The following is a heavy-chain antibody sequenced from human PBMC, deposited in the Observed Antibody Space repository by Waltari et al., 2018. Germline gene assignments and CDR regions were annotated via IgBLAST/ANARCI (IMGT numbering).Heavy chain of an antibody. CDR3: ARAPITVVPGTQKGGMDV. V-gene: IGHV4-34*01. CDR1: GGSFINYR. J-gene: IGHJ6*02. Sequence: QVLLLQGGARPLKPSETLSLTCDLSGGSFINYRWNWIRQSPPKGLEWIGQIGYDVNTVYNPSLRGRVVIWIDTSKNRFSMTLTSVTAADTAVYYCARAPITVVPGTQKGGMDVWGHGTTVSVSS. CDR2: IGYDVNT. D-gene: IGHD3-3*01.